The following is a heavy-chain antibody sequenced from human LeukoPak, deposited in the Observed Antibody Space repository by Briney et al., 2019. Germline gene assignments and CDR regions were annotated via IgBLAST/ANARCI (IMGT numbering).Heavy chain of an antibody. V-gene: IGHV2-5*01. Sequence: SGPTLVNPTQTLTLTCTFSGFSLSTSGVGVGWIRQPPGKALEWLALIYWNDDKRYSPSLKSRLTITKDTSKNQVVLTMTNMDPVDTATYYCAHRVINYNRFLEWLSPQNWGQGTLVTVSS. CDR3: AHRVINYNRFLEWLSPQN. CDR1: GFSLSTSGVG. CDR2: IYWNDDK. J-gene: IGHJ4*02. D-gene: IGHD3-3*01.